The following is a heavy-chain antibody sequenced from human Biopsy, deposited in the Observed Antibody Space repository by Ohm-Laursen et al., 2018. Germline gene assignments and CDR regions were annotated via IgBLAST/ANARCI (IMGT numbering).Heavy chain of an antibody. CDR1: GYAFTSYD. Sequence: GSSVKVFCKASGYAFTSYDITWVRQASGQGPEWIGWVNPVSGNSNFGQKFRGRVTVTSDTSISTAYMELSGLTSDDTATYYCGRAVRNQLLTDPWGQGTLVTVTS. CDR3: GRAVRNQLLTDP. J-gene: IGHJ5*02. V-gene: IGHV1-8*01. D-gene: IGHD1-7*01. CDR2: VNPVSGNS.